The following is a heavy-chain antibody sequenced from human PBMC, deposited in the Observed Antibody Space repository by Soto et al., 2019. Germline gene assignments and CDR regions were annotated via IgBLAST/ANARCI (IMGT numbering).Heavy chain of an antibody. J-gene: IGHJ6*02. V-gene: IGHV1-69*13. D-gene: IGHD2-2*01. Sequence: SVKVSCKASGGTFSSYAISWVRQAPGQGLEWMGGIIPIFGTANYAQKFQDRVTITADESTSTAYMELSSLRSEDTAVYYCARDTSRYCISTSCYDPSLYGMDVWGQGTTVTVSS. CDR2: IIPIFGTA. CDR3: ARDTSRYCISTSCYDPSLYGMDV. CDR1: GGTFSSYA.